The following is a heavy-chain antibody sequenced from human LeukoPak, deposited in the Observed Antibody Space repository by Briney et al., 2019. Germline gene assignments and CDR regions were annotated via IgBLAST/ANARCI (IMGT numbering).Heavy chain of an antibody. V-gene: IGHV1-58*02. CDR3: AADDLHSGY. D-gene: IGHD3-22*01. Sequence: SVKVSCKASGFTFSNSAMQWVRQARGQRLEWIGWIVVGSGDTNYAQKFRGRVTITRGMSTSTAYMELNSLRSEDTAVYYCAADDLHSGYWGQGTLVTVSS. CDR2: IVVGSGDT. CDR1: GFTFSNSA. J-gene: IGHJ1*01.